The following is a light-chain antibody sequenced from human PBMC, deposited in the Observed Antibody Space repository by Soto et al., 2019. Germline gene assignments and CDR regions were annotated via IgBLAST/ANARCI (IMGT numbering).Light chain of an antibody. J-gene: IGKJ4*01. CDR3: QQRSNWLT. V-gene: IGKV3-11*01. CDR2: DAS. Sequence: EIVLTQSPATLSLSPGERATLSCRASQSVSSYLAWYLHKPGQAPRLLIYDASNRATGIPARFSGSGSGTDFTLTISSLEPEDFAVYYCQQRSNWLTFGGGTKVEIK. CDR1: QSVSSY.